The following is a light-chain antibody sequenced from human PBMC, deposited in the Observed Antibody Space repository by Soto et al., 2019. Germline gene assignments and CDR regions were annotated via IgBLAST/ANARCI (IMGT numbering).Light chain of an antibody. CDR3: QQYNNWPPWT. Sequence: EIVMTQSPATLSVSPLERATLSCRASQSVSSNYLAWYQQKPGQAPRLLIYGASARATGIPARFSGSGSGTEFTLTISSLQSEDFAVYYCQQYNNWPPWTFGQGTKVDIK. J-gene: IGKJ1*01. CDR1: QSVSSN. CDR2: GAS. V-gene: IGKV3-15*01.